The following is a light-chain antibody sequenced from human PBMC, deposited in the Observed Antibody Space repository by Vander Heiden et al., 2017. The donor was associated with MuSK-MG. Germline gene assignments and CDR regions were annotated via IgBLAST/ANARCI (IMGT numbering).Light chain of an antibody. V-gene: IGLV3-1*01. CDR3: LEWDSVWV. CDR2: QDS. J-gene: IGLJ3*02. CDR1: KLGDKY. Sequence: SYDLARPPSWSVSPGQTASLPCSGDKLGDKYACWYQQKQGQSPGFVIYQDSKRPSGIPYRSSGSTSGTTETPIISGTQSMEEADYSYLEWDSVWVFGGGTKLTVL.